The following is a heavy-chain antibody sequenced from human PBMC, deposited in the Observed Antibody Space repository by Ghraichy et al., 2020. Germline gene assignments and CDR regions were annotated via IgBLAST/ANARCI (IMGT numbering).Heavy chain of an antibody. V-gene: IGHV3-21*01. J-gene: IGHJ5*02. Sequence: GGSLRLSCTASGFSLNSESMNWVRQAPGKGLEWVSCISSSSSHTYYADSVKGRFTISRDNAKNSMYLQMDSLRVDDTAVYYCVKESGQWLVGGWFYTWGQGTLFTVSS. CDR1: GFSLNSES. CDR3: VKESGQWLVGGWFYT. CDR2: ISSSSSHT. D-gene: IGHD6-19*01.